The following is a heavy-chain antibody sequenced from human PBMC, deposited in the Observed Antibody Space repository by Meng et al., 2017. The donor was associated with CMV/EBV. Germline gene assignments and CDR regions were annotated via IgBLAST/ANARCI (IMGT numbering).Heavy chain of an antibody. CDR3: ARGGGGRTNRGMDV. V-gene: IGHV4-59*01. J-gene: IGHJ6*02. D-gene: IGHD1-14*01. CDR2: IYYSGST. Sequence: GSLRLSCAVYGGSFSGYYWSWIRQPPGKGLEWIGYIYYSGSTNYNPSLKSRVTISVDTSKNQFSLKLSSVTAAGTAVYYCARGGGGRTNRGMDVWGQGTTVTVSS. CDR1: GGSFSGYY.